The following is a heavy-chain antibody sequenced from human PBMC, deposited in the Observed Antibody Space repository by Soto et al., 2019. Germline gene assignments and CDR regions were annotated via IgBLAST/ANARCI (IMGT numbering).Heavy chain of an antibody. D-gene: IGHD5-12*01. J-gene: IGHJ4*02. CDR2: IWYDGSNK. V-gene: IGHV3-33*01. Sequence: QVQLVESGGGVVQPGRSLRLSCAASGFTFSSYGMHWVRQAPGKGLEWVAVIWYDGSNKYYADSVKGRFTISRDNSKNTLYLQMNSLRAEDTAVYYCARGRGYSGYFDYWGQGTLVTVSS. CDR3: ARGRGYSGYFDY. CDR1: GFTFSSYG.